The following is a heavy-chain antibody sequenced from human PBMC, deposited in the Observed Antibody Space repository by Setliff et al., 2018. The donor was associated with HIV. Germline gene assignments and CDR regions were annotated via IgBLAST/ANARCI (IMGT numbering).Heavy chain of an antibody. CDR1: GYTFSSYG. CDR2: ISAYNGST. D-gene: IGHD3-3*01. Sequence: ASVKVSCKASGYTFSSYGISWVRQAPGQGVEWMGWISAYNGSTNYAQKLQGRVTMTTDTSTSTAYVELRSLRSDDTAVYYCARGYYNFWSGYYDSRFPNPIDAFDIWGQGTMVTVSS. V-gene: IGHV1-18*01. J-gene: IGHJ3*02. CDR3: ARGYYNFWSGYYDSRFPNPIDAFDI.